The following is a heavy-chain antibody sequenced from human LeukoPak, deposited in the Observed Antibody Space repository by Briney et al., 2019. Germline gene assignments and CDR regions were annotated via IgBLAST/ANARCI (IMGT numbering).Heavy chain of an antibody. CDR3: AREIVTTHWFDP. Sequence: GRSLRLSCAASGFTFSSYAMHWVRQAPGKGLEWVAVISYDGSNKYYADSVKGRFTISRDNSKNTLYLQMNSLRAEDTAVYYCAREIVTTHWFDPWGQGTLVTVSS. V-gene: IGHV3-30*04. J-gene: IGHJ5*02. CDR2: ISYDGSNK. D-gene: IGHD4-17*01. CDR1: GFTFSSYA.